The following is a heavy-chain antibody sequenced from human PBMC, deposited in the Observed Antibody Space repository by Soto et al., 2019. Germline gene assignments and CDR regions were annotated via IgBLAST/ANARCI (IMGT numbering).Heavy chain of an antibody. CDR1: GLSLSTTGVG. CDR2: IYWDDDK. CDR3: VQSRCGGDCLQPYSSHSYYGLDV. Sequence: QITLKESGPTLVKPTQTLTLTCTFSGLSLSTTGVGVGWIRQPPGKALEWLALIYWDDDKRYSPSLKSRLTITKDTSKNQVVLTMTNMDPVDTATYYCVQSRCGGDCLQPYSSHSYYGLDVWVQGPTVTVSS. V-gene: IGHV2-5*02. J-gene: IGHJ6*02. D-gene: IGHD2-21*02.